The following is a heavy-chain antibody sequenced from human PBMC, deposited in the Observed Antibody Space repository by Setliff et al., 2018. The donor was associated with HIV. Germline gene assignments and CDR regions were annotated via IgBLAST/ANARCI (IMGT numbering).Heavy chain of an antibody. J-gene: IGHJ4*02. CDR2: IYENAYA. D-gene: IGHD3-10*01. CDR3: ARAQMHRGVVSWSLYYFDY. Sequence: PSETLSLTCTVSGGSMNNYYWNWIRQTPGKGLEWIGYIYENAYAHYTVSLRSRVTVSMDTSKNQFSLTLRSVTAADRAVYYCARAQMHRGVVSWSLYYFDYWGQGALGTVSA. CDR1: GGSMNNYY. V-gene: IGHV4-59*01.